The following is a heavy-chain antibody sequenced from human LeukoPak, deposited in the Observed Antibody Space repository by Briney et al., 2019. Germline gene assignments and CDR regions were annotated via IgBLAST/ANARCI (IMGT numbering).Heavy chain of an antibody. CDR2: IDPGDSAT. D-gene: IGHD3-10*01. Sequence: GESLKISCKGSGYSFTSYWIGWVRQMPGKGLEWMGIIDPGDSATRYSPSFQGQVTISADKSISTAYLQWSSLKASDTAMYYCARRYYYGSGSNLYYFDYWGQGTLVT. V-gene: IGHV5-51*01. J-gene: IGHJ4*02. CDR3: ARRYYYGSGSNLYYFDY. CDR1: GYSFTSYW.